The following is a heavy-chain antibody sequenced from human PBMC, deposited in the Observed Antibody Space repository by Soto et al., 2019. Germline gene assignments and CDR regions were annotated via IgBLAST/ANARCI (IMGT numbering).Heavy chain of an antibody. Sequence: ASVKVSCKAAGYTFTSYAMHWVRQAPGQRLEWMGWINAGNGNTKYSQKLQGRVTITRDTSASTAYMELSSLRSEDTAVYYCARSSYNWNYVFDYWGQGTLVTVSS. CDR2: INAGNGNT. D-gene: IGHD1-7*01. V-gene: IGHV1-3*01. CDR1: GYTFTSYA. CDR3: ARSSYNWNYVFDY. J-gene: IGHJ4*02.